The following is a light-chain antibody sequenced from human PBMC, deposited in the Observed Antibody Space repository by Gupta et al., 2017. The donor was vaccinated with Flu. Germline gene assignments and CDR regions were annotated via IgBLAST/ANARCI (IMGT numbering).Light chain of an antibody. CDR1: SSKIGNNY. Sequence: GTITCSGSSSKIGNNYVSWYQHHPGTAPKLLIYENSKRSSGIPDRFSGSKSGTSATLDITGLQTGDEADYYCGTGDNSRTGWVLGGGTKLAVV. CDR3: GTGDNSRTGWV. J-gene: IGLJ3*02. V-gene: IGLV1-51*02. CDR2: ENS.